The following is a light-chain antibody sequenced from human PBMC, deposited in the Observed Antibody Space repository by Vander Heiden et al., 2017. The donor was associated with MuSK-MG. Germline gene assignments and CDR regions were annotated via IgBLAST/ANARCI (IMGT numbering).Light chain of an antibody. CDR2: GNG. J-gene: IGLJ3*02. CDR3: QSYDSSLSGYWV. Sequence: QSVLTQPPSVSGAPGQRVTIACTGSSSNIGACYDVHWSHQLPGTAPKLLIYGNGNRPSGVPDRFSGSKSGTSASLAITGLQAEDEADYYCQSYDSSLSGYWVCGGGTKLTVL. V-gene: IGLV1-40*01. CDR1: SSNIGACYD.